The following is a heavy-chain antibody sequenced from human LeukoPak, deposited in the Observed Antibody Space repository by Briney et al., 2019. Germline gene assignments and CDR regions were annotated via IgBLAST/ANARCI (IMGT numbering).Heavy chain of an antibody. CDR1: GYTFTSYG. CDR3: ARDEEEWHCSGGSCYSDY. V-gene: IGHV1-18*01. CDR2: ISAYNGNT. J-gene: IGHJ4*02. D-gene: IGHD2-15*01. Sequence: VASVKVSCKASGYTFTSYGISWVRQAPGQGLEWMGWISAYNGNTNYAQKLQGRVTMTTDTSTSTAYMELRSLRSDDTAVYYCARDEEEWHCSGGSCYSDYWGQGTLVTVSS.